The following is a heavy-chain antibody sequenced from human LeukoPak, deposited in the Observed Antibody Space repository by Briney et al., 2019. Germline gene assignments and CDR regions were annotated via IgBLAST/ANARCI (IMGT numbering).Heavy chain of an antibody. CDR3: ARGGTDYGDYAGHLLFDY. CDR2: IYHSGST. Sequence: SETLSLTCAVSGGSISSGGYSWSWIRQPPGKGLEWIGYIYHSGSTYYNPSLKSRVTISVDRSKNQFSLKLSSVTAAGTAVYYCARGGTDYGDYAGHLLFDYWGQGTLVTVSS. J-gene: IGHJ4*02. CDR1: GGSISSGGYS. V-gene: IGHV4-30-2*01. D-gene: IGHD4-17*01.